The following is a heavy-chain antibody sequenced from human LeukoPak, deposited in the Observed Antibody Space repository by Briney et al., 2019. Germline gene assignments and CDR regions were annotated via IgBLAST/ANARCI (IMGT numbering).Heavy chain of an antibody. V-gene: IGHV3-21*01. CDR2: ISSGSTYI. Sequence: GGSLRLSCAASGFTFDDYGMSWVRQAPGKGLEWVSSISSGSTYIYYIDSVKGRFTISRDNAKTSLYLQMNSLRAEDTAVYYCARDLYTGTNWFDPWGQGTLVTVSS. D-gene: IGHD1-26*01. CDR3: ARDLYTGTNWFDP. CDR1: GFTFDDYG. J-gene: IGHJ5*02.